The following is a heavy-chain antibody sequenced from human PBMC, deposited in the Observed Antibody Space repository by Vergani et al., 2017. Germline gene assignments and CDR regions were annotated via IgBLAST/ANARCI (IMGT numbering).Heavy chain of an antibody. CDR2: INHSGST. CDR3: ARGALCIRQGLHY. CDR1: GGSFNGFY. D-gene: IGHD2-8*01. Sequence: QVQLHQWGAGLLKPSETLSLTCDVSGGSFNGFYWTWIRQSPGKGLEWMGEINHSGSTNNNPSLKSRVTLSIDTSKKQFSLSLNSVAAADTAVYCCARGALCIRQGLHYWGQGTLVTVSP. J-gene: IGHJ4*02. V-gene: IGHV4-34*01.